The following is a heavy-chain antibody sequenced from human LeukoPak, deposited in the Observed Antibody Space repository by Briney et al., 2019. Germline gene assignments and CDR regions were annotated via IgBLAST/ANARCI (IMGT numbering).Heavy chain of an antibody. CDR2: LSGSGITT. CDR3: AKGIYSSGWSYFDY. Sequence: GGSLRLSCAASGFTFSNSAMSWVRQAPGKGLEWVSTLSGSGITTYYADSVKGRFTISRDNSKNTPYLQMNSLRAEDTAVYYCAKGIYSSGWSYFDYWGHGTLVTVSS. CDR1: GFTFSNSA. J-gene: IGHJ4*01. D-gene: IGHD6-19*01. V-gene: IGHV3-23*01.